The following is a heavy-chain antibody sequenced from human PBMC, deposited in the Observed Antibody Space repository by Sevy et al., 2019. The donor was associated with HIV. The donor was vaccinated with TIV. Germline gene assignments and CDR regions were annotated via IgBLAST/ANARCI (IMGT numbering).Heavy chain of an antibody. J-gene: IGHJ3*02. D-gene: IGHD1-26*01. CDR3: ARERGATDAVDI. CDR1: GGTFSSYA. V-gene: IGHV1-69*13. Sequence: ASVRVSCKASGGTFSSYAISWVRQAPGQGLEWMGGIIPIFGTANYAQKFQGRVTITADESTSTAYMELSSLRSEDTAVYYCARERGATDAVDIWGQGTMVTVSS. CDR2: IIPIFGTA.